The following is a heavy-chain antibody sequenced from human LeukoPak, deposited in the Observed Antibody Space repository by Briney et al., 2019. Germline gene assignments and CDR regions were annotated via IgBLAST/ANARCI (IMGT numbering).Heavy chain of an antibody. V-gene: IGHV4-30-4*01. Sequence: SQTLSLTCTVSGGSISSGDYYWSWIRQPPGKGLEWIGYIYYCGSTYYNPSLKSRVTISVDTSKNQFSLKLSSVTAADTAVYYCARPGYSSGWYDWYFDLWGRGTLVTVSS. J-gene: IGHJ2*01. D-gene: IGHD6-19*01. CDR1: GGSISSGDYY. CDR3: ARPGYSSGWYDWYFDL. CDR2: IYYCGST.